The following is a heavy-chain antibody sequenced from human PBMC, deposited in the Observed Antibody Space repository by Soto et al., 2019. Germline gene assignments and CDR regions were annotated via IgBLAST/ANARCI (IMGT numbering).Heavy chain of an antibody. CDR2: ISYDGSNK. V-gene: IGHV3-30-3*01. Sequence: QVQLVESGGGVVQPGRSLRLSCAASGFTFSSYAMHWVRQAPGKGLERVAVISYDGSNKYYADSVKGRFTISRDNSKNTLYLQMNSLRAEDTAVYYCARAPSREEMAEAFDIWGQGTMVTVSS. J-gene: IGHJ3*02. CDR3: ARAPSREEMAEAFDI. D-gene: IGHD1-26*01. CDR1: GFTFSSYA.